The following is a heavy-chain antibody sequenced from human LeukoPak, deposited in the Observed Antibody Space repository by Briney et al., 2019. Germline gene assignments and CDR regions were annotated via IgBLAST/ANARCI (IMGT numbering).Heavy chain of an antibody. CDR2: INQDGSEK. V-gene: IGHV3-7*01. Sequence: GGSLRLSCAASGFTFSTYWMTWVRQAPGKGLEWVANINQDGSEKYYVDSVKGRFTISRDNAKNSLYLQMNSLRAEDTAVYYCARRDGYTILNYWGQGTLVTVSS. CDR1: GFTFSTYW. CDR3: ARRDGYTILNY. J-gene: IGHJ4*02. D-gene: IGHD5-24*01.